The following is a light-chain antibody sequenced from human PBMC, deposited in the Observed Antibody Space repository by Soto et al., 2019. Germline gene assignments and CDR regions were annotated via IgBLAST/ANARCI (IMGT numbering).Light chain of an antibody. Sequence: IQLTQSPSSLSASVGDRVTITCRASQSISNSLNWYQQKPGKAPNLLIYGTSDLQSGVPSRFSGSGSGTEFTLTISSLQRDDFATYYCQQSHSSSWTFGQGTKVEIK. J-gene: IGKJ1*01. CDR1: QSISNS. CDR3: QQSHSSSWT. CDR2: GTS. V-gene: IGKV1-39*01.